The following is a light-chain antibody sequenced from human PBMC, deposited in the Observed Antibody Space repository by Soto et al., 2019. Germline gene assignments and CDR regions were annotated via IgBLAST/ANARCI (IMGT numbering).Light chain of an antibody. J-gene: IGLJ2*01. CDR1: SSNSGKNY. CDR3: VTLDNGLSAVV. Sequence: QSVLTQPPSVSAAPGQRVTISCSGSSSNSGKNYVSWYQQLPRTAPKLLIYDNDRRPSGIPDRFSGSKSGTSATLGITGLQTGDEADYYCVTLDNGLSAVVFGGGTKLTVL. CDR2: DND. V-gene: IGLV1-51*01.